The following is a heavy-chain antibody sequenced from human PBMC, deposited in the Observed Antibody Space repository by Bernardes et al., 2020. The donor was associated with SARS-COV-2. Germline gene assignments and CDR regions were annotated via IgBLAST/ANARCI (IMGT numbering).Heavy chain of an antibody. CDR1: GFTFRSYG. D-gene: IGHD3-10*01. CDR2: ISGPGRT. J-gene: IGHJ6*02. CDR3: AKELAYGTTWRDYKYYFGMDV. Sequence: GGSLRLSCAASGFTFRSYGMHWVRQAPGKGLEWVSDISGPGRTYYADSVKGRFTISRDNSKNTLYLEMNSLRAEDTAVYYCAKELAYGTTWRDYKYYFGMDVWGQGTTVNVSS. V-gene: IGHV3-23*01.